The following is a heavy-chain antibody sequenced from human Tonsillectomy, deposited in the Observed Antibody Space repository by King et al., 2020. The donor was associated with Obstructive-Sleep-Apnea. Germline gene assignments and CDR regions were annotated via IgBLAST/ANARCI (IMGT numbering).Heavy chain of an antibody. Sequence: VQLVESGEGLVEPGGSLRLSCAGSGFTISDAWMTWVRQVPGKGLEWVGHIKSKSDGGTTDTAAPVKGRFSISRDDSRSTFFLQMNSLKTEDTAVYYCTALTQLRGVVFGDFWGQGTLVTVSS. D-gene: IGHD3-10*01. V-gene: IGHV3-15*05. CDR3: TALTQLRGVVFGDF. CDR1: GFTISDAW. CDR2: IKSKSDGGTT. J-gene: IGHJ4*02.